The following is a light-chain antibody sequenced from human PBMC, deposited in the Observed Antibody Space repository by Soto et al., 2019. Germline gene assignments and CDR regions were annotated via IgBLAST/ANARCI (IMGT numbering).Light chain of an antibody. CDR2: GAS. CDR1: QSLSSD. CDR3: QQYNNWPRT. J-gene: IGKJ1*01. Sequence: EIVMTQSPATLSVSPGERATLSCRASQSLSSDLAWYQQKPGQAPRLLIYGASTRANGIPARFSGGGSGTEFTLTISSLQSEDVAVYYCQQYNNWPRTFGQGTKVDIK. V-gene: IGKV3-15*01.